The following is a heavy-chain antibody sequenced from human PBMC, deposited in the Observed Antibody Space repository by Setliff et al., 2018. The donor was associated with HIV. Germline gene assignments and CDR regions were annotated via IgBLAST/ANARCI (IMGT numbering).Heavy chain of an antibody. D-gene: IGHD1-26*01. CDR2: ISSSGSYI. Sequence: GGSLRLSCAASGFTFIDYALNWVRQSPGKGLGWVSSISSSGSYIYYAGSLRGRFTISRDYASNSLYLEMNSLRVEDTALYYCAKAPGTQAYYFDHWGQGTLVTVSS. CDR3: AKAPGTQAYYFDH. V-gene: IGHV3-21*04. J-gene: IGHJ4*02. CDR1: GFTFIDYA.